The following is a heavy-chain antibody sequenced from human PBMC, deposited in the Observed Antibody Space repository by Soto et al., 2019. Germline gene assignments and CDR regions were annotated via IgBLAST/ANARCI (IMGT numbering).Heavy chain of an antibody. CDR1: GFTFSSYG. Sequence: GGSLRLSCAASGFTFSSYGMHWVRQAPGKGLEWVAVISYDGSNKYYADSVKGRFTISRDNSKNTLYLQMNSLRAEDTAVYYCAKDLWPAAIGEALNWFDPWGQGTLVTVSS. CDR2: ISYDGSNK. V-gene: IGHV3-30*18. D-gene: IGHD2-2*01. CDR3: AKDLWPAAIGEALNWFDP. J-gene: IGHJ5*02.